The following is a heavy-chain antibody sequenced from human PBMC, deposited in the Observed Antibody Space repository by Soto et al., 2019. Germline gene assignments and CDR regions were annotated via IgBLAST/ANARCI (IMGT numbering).Heavy chain of an antibody. CDR1: GASISGFY. J-gene: IGHJ5*02. V-gene: IGHV4-4*07. Sequence: PSETLSLTCTVSGASISGFYWSWVRKSAGKGLEWIGRIYATGTTDYNPSLRSRVMMSVDTSKKQFSLKLRSVTAADTAVYYCVRDGTKTLRDWFDPWGQGISVTVSS. CDR2: IYATGTT. CDR3: VRDGTKTLRDWFDP. D-gene: IGHD1-1*01.